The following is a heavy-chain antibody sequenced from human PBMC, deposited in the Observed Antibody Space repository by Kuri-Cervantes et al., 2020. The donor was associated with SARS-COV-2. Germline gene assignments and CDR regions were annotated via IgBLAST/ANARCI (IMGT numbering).Heavy chain of an antibody. J-gene: IGHJ4*02. CDR1: GFIFSNAW. CDR3: TMEPKYCTGGICFFRGDNY. V-gene: IGHV3-15*01. D-gene: IGHD2-8*02. Sequence: GESLKISCAASGFIFSNAWMSWVRQAPGKWLEWVGRIKSKTDGGATDYAAPVLGRFTVSRDDSRNTLYLDMHSLNPEDTAVYYCTMEPKYCTGGICFFRGDNYWGQGTLVTVSS. CDR2: IKSKTDGGAT.